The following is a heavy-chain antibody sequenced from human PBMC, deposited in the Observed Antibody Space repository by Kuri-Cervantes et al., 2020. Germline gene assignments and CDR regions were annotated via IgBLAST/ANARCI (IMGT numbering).Heavy chain of an antibody. CDR1: GGSISSYY. CDR2: IYYSGST. J-gene: IGHJ6*02. Sequence: SETLSLTCTVSGGSISSYYWSWIRQPPGKGLEWIGYIYYSGSTNYNPSLKSRVTISVDTSKNQFSLKLSSVTAADTAVYYCARDSRYCSSTSCYAVPDYYGMDVWGQGTTVTVSS. CDR3: ARDSRYCSSTSCYAVPDYYGMDV. D-gene: IGHD2-2*01. V-gene: IGHV4-59*01.